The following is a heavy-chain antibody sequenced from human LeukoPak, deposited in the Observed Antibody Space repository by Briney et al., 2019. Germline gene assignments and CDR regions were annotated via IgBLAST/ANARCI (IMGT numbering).Heavy chain of an antibody. Sequence: SVKVSCKASGGTFSSYAISWVRQAPGQGLEWMGGIIPIFGTANYAQKFQGRVTITADESTSTAYMELSSLRSEDTAVYYCARDRLGPVVHDAFDIWDQGTMVTVSS. CDR3: ARDRLGPVVHDAFDI. D-gene: IGHD3-22*01. J-gene: IGHJ3*02. CDR1: GGTFSSYA. V-gene: IGHV1-69*13. CDR2: IIPIFGTA.